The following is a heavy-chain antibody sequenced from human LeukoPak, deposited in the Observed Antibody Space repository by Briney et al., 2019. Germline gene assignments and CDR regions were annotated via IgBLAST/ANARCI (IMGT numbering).Heavy chain of an antibody. CDR3: AADFWSGYYSEFDP. D-gene: IGHD3-3*01. Sequence: ASVKVSCKASGYTFTGYYMHGVRQAPGQGLEWMGWINPNSGGTNYAQKFQGRVTMPRDTSISTAYMELSRLRSDDTAVYYCAADFWSGYYSEFDPWGQETLVTVSS. J-gene: IGHJ5*02. CDR1: GYTFTGYY. V-gene: IGHV1-2*02. CDR2: INPNSGGT.